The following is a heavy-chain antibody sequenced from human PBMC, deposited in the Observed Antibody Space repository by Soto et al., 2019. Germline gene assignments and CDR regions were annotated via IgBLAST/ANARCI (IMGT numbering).Heavy chain of an antibody. V-gene: IGHV4-61*01. CDR1: GGSVSIGSYN. J-gene: IGHJ4*02. CDR2: IYYSGNN. CDR3: ARGFRGYYDSSGYYFSY. D-gene: IGHD3-22*01. Sequence: SETLSLTCTVSGGSVSIGSYNWSCLREAPGLGLEWIRYIYYSGNNNYNPSLKSRITIPVDTTKNQFSLNPSSVTAADTAVYYWARGFRGYYDSSGYYFSYWGQGTMVTVSS.